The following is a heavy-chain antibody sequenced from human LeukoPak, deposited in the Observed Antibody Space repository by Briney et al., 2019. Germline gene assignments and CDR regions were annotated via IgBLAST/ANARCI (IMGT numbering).Heavy chain of an antibody. D-gene: IGHD6-6*01. J-gene: IGHJ3*02. CDR3: AKDTSIAARSPVYAFDI. Sequence: TGGSLRLSCAASGFTVSSNYMSWVRQAPGKGLEWVSVIYSGGSTYYADSVKGRFTISRDNSKNTLYLQMNSLRAEDTAVYYCAKDTSIAARSPVYAFDIWGQGTMVTVSS. CDR2: IYSGGST. V-gene: IGHV3-66*02. CDR1: GFTVSSNY.